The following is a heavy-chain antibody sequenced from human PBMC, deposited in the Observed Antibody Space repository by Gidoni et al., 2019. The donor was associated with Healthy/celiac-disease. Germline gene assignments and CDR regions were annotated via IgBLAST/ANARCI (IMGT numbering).Heavy chain of an antibody. D-gene: IGHD1-26*01. Sequence: EVQLVESGGGLVQPGGSLRLSCAASGFTFSSYWMSWVRQAPGKGLEWVANIKQDGSEKYYVDSVKGRFTISRDNAKNSLYLQMNSLRAEDTAVYYCARDGWELLSDAFDIWGQGTMVTVSS. J-gene: IGHJ3*02. CDR3: ARDGWELLSDAFDI. CDR1: GFTFSSYW. CDR2: IKQDGSEK. V-gene: IGHV3-7*01.